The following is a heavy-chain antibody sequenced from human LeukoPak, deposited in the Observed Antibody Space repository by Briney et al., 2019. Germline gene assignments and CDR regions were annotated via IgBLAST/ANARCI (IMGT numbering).Heavy chain of an antibody. CDR1: GFTFSNYW. D-gene: IGHD4-11*01. CDR3: ARETSTGFDY. J-gene: IGHJ4*02. V-gene: IGHV3-74*01. Sequence: PGGSLRLSCAGSGFTFSNYWMHWVRQAPGKGLVWVSRINSDGRSTSHADSVKGRFTISRDNAKNTLYLQVNSLRAEDTAVYYCARETSTGFDYWGQGTLVTVSS. CDR2: INSDGRST.